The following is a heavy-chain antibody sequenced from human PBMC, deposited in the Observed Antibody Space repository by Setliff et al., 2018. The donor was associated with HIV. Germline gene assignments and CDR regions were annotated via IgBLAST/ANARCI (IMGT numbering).Heavy chain of an antibody. D-gene: IGHD4-17*01. Sequence: AASVKVSCKASGGTFSSYAISWVRQAPGQGLEWMGGIIPIFGTANYAQKFQGRVTITADESTSTAYMELSSLRSEGTAVYYCASPTTVTGDAFDIWGQGTMVTVSS. CDR3: ASPTTVTGDAFDI. V-gene: IGHV1-69*13. CDR1: GGTFSSYA. CDR2: IIPIFGTA. J-gene: IGHJ3*02.